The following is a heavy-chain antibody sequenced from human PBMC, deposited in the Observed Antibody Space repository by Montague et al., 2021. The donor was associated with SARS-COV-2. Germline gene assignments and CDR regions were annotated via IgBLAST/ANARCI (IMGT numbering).Heavy chain of an antibody. J-gene: IGHJ6*02. CDR3: ARDVDPNSWDGMDV. D-gene: IGHD2-15*01. V-gene: IGHV3-48*03. CDR2: ISSGSGSSI. CDR1: GFSFSSYE. Sequence: SLRLSCAASGFSFSSYEMNWARRAPGKGLEWISYISSGSGSSIHYADSVRGRFTISRANAKNSLYLQMNGLRAEDTAIYYCARDVDPNSWDGMDVWGQGTTVTVSS.